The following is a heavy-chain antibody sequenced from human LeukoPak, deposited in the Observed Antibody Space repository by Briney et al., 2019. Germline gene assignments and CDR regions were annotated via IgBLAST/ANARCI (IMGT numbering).Heavy chain of an antibody. V-gene: IGHV3-23*01. CDR3: AKGRRRSNDAFDI. J-gene: IGHJ3*02. CDR1: GFTFSSYA. D-gene: IGHD4-17*01. CDR2: ISGSGGST. Sequence: TGGSLRLSCAASGFTFSSYAMSWVRQAPGKGLEWVSAISGSGGSTYYADSVRGRFTISRDNSKNTLYLQMNSLRAEDTAVYYCAKGRRRSNDAFDIWGQGTMVTVSS.